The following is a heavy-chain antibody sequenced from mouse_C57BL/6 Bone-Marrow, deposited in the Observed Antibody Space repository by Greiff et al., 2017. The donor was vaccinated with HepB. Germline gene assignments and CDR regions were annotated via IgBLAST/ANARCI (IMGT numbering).Heavy chain of an antibody. D-gene: IGHD1-1*01. Sequence: QVQLQQPGAELVKPGASVKLSCKASGYTFTSYWMHWVKQRPGQGLEWIGMIHPNSGSTNYNEKFKSKATLTVDKSSSTAYMPLSSLTSEDSAVYYCARPLYFYGSSYYAMDYWGQGTSVTVSS. V-gene: IGHV1-64*01. J-gene: IGHJ4*01. CDR3: ARPLYFYGSSYYAMDY. CDR2: IHPNSGST. CDR1: GYTFTSYW.